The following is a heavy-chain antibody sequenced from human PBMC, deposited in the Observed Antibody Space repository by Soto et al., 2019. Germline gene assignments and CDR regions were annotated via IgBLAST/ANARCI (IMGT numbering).Heavy chain of an antibody. V-gene: IGHV3-11*06. CDR2: ISSSSSYT. J-gene: IGHJ1*01. CDR1: GFTFSDYY. Sequence: GGSLRLSCAASGFTFSDYYMSWIRQAPGKGLEWVSYISSSSSYTNYADSVKGRFTISRDNAKNSLYLQMNSLRAEDTAVYYCARASSGGSWTPQNWGQGTMVTVSS. CDR3: ARASSGGSWTPQN. D-gene: IGHD2-15*01.